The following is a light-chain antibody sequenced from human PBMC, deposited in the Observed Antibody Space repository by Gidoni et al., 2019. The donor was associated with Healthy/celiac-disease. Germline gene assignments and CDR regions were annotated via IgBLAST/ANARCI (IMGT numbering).Light chain of an antibody. V-gene: IGKV1-39*01. CDR1: QSISSY. J-gene: IGKJ3*01. Sequence: SASVGDRVTITCRASQSISSYLNWYQQKPGKAPKLLIYAASSLQSGVPSRFSGNGSGTDFTLTISSLQPEDFATYYCQQSYSTPRFTFGPGTKVDIK. CDR2: AAS. CDR3: QQSYSTPRFT.